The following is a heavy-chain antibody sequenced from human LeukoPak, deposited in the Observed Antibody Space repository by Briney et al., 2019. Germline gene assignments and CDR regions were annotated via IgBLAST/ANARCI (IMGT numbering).Heavy chain of an antibody. J-gene: IGHJ4*02. CDR3: AKPARVGAVDC. CDR2: ISGNSGNT. D-gene: IGHD6-13*01. CDR1: GFTFSSYA. Sequence: GGSLRLSCAASGFTFSSYAVSWVRQAPGMGLEWVSAISGNSGNTHYADSVKGRFTISRDNSKNTLYLQMNSLRAEDTAIYYCAKPARVGAVDCWGQGTLVTVSS. V-gene: IGHV3-23*01.